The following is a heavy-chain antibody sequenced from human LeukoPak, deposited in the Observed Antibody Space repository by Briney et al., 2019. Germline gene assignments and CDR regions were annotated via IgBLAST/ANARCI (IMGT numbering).Heavy chain of an antibody. CDR1: GFTFSSYS. V-gene: IGHV3-21*01. CDR3: ARVWYYDFWSGYSCPDY. Sequence: GGSLSLSCAASGFTFSSYSMNWVRQAPGKGLEWVSSISSTSSNTNYADSVKGRFTISRDNAKNSLYLQMNSLRAEDTAVYYCARVWYYDFWSGYSCPDYWGQGTLVTVSS. CDR2: ISSTSSNT. J-gene: IGHJ4*02. D-gene: IGHD3-3*01.